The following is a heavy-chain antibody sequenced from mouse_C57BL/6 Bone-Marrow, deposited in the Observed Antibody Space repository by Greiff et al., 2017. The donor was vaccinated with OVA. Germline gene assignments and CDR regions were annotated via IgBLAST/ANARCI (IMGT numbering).Heavy chain of an antibody. Sequence: QVQLQHPGAELVKPGASVKLSCKASGYTFTSYWMHWVKQRPGQGLEWIGMIHPNSGSTNYNEKFKSKATLTVDKSSSTAYMQLSSLTSEDSAVYYCAILYYGSKDYYAMDYWGQGTSVTVSS. V-gene: IGHV1-64*01. CDR3: AILYYGSKDYYAMDY. D-gene: IGHD1-1*01. CDR2: IHPNSGST. CDR1: GYTFTSYW. J-gene: IGHJ4*01.